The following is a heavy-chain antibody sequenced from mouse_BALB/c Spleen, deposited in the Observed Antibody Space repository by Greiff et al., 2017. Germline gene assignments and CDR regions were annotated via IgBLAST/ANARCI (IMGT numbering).Heavy chain of an antibody. V-gene: IGHV1-69*02. CDR3: GTGFAY. CDR2: IYPSDSYT. CDR1: GYTFTSYW. Sequence: QVQLQQPGAELVRPGASVKLSCKASGYTFTSYWINWVKQRPGQGLEWIGNIYPSDSYTNYNQKFKDKATLTVDKSSSTAYMQLSSPTFEDSAVYYCGTGFAYWGQGTLVTVSA. J-gene: IGHJ3*01.